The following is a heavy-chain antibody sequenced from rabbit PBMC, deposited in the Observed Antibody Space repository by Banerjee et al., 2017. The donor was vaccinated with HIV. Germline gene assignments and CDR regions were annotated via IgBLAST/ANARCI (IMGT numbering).Heavy chain of an antibody. Sequence: QSLEESGGDLVKPGASLTLTCTASGFSFSSSYWICWVRQAPGKGLEWIGCIYAGSSGSTYYANWAKGRFTISKTSSTTVTLQMTSLTAADTATYFCAREYYGGAGDPYDSLWGPGTLVTVS. J-gene: IGHJ4*01. CDR3: AREYYGGAGDPYDSL. V-gene: IGHV1S40*01. CDR2: IYAGSSGST. D-gene: IGHD6-1*01. CDR1: GFSFSSSYW.